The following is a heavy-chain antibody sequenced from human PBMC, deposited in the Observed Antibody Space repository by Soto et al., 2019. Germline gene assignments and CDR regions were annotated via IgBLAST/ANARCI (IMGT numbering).Heavy chain of an antibody. Sequence: SETLSLTCAVSGGSVSSGDFYWSWIRQHPGKGLEWIGYIYYSGSTYYNPSLKSRVTISVDTSKNQFSLKLSSVTAADTAVYYCARRNITGTTSWFDPWGQGTLVTVSS. J-gene: IGHJ5*02. CDR2: IYYSGST. D-gene: IGHD1-7*01. CDR1: GGSVSSGDFY. V-gene: IGHV4-31*11. CDR3: ARRNITGTTSWFDP.